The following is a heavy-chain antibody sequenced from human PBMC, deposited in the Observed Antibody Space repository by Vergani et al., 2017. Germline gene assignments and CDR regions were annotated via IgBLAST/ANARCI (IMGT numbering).Heavy chain of an antibody. J-gene: IGHJ4*02. D-gene: IGHD2/OR15-2a*01. CDR3: VRHSWFRSCKSVNCSSWDY. CDR2: IWDDGSKK. CDR1: GFIFKNHG. V-gene: IGHV3-33*01. Sequence: QVQLVESGGGVVQPGTSLRLSCAASGFIFKNHGMQWVRQAPGKGLEWVALIWDDGSKKNYGDSMKGRFTISRDNSKDTLYLEMNSLRGEDSAVYYCVRHSWFRSCKSVNCSSWDYGGQGTLVTVSS.